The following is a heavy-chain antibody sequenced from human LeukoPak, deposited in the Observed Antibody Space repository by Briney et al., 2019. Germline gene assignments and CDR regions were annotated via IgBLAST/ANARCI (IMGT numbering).Heavy chain of an antibody. CDR3: ARERGYSYGSYRHLNWFDP. D-gene: IGHD5-18*01. J-gene: IGHJ5*02. CDR2: INHSGST. CDR1: GGSFSGYY. V-gene: IGHV4-34*01. Sequence: PSETLSLTCAVYGGSFSGYYWSWIRQPPGEGLEWIGEINHSGSTNYNPSLKSRVTISVDTSKNQFSLKLSSVTAADTAVYYCARERGYSYGSYRHLNWFDPWGQGTLVTVSS.